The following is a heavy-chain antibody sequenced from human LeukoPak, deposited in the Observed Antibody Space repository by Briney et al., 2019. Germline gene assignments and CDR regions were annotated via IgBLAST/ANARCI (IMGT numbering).Heavy chain of an antibody. CDR2: IIPIFGTA. CDR1: GGTFSNYA. D-gene: IGHD3-9*01. V-gene: IGHV1-69*13. J-gene: IGHJ4*02. CDR3: ARGPPLRYFDWSHFDY. Sequence: ASVTVSFKASGGTFSNYAINWVRQAPGQGLEWMGGIIPIFGTANYAQKFQGRVTITADESTRTAYMELSSLRSEDTAVYYCARGPPLRYFDWSHFDYWGQGTLVTVSS.